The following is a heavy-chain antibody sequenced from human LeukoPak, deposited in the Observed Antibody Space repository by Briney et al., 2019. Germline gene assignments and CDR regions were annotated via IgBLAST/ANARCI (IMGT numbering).Heavy chain of an antibody. CDR2: ISWNSGSI. Sequence: PGGSLRLSCAASGFTFDDYAMHWVRQAPGKGLEWVSGISWNSGSIGYADSVKGRFTISRDNAKNSLYPQMNSLRAEDTALYYCAKAFSGSWYYYDSSGYYFDYWGQGTLVTVSS. CDR3: AKAFSGSWYYYDSSGYYFDY. V-gene: IGHV3-9*01. J-gene: IGHJ4*02. CDR1: GFTFDDYA. D-gene: IGHD3-22*01.